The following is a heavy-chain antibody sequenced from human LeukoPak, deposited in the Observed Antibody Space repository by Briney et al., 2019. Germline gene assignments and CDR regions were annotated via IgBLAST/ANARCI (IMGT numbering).Heavy chain of an antibody. D-gene: IGHD2-8*01. CDR1: GYIFTDYF. V-gene: IGHV1-2*06. J-gene: IGHJ1*01. CDR2: INPNTGAT. Sequence: ASVKVSCKASGYIFTDYFLHWVRQAPGQGLEVMGRINPNTGATTFARKFQGRVTMTRDTSINTAYMELSRLTSDDTAVYFCARDSGNNMCIFWGQGTL. CDR3: ARDSGNNMCIF.